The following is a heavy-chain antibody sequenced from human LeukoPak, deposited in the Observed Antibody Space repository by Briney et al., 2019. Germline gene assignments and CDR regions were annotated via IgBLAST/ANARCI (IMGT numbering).Heavy chain of an antibody. J-gene: IGHJ3*02. V-gene: IGHV1-58*02. D-gene: IGHD3-22*01. CDR3: AADRYYYDSSGYYRAFDI. CDR1: GFTFTSSA. Sequence: ASVKVSCKASGFTFTSSAMQWVRQARGKRLEWIGWIVVGSGNTNYAQKFQERVTITRDMSTSTAYMELSSLRSEDTAVYYCAADRYYYDSSGYYRAFDIWGQGTMVTVSS. CDR2: IVVGSGNT.